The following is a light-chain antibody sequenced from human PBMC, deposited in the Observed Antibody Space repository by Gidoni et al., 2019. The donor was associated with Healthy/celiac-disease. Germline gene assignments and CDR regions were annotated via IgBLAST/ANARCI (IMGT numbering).Light chain of an antibody. Sequence: EIVMTQSPATLSVAPGAAATLSCRASQSVSSNLAWYQQKPGQAPRLLIYGAATRATGIPARYRRSGSGTEFTLTISSLQSEDFAVYYCQQYNNWPPYSFGQGTKLEFK. V-gene: IGKV3-15*01. CDR2: GAA. CDR1: QSVSSN. CDR3: QQYNNWPPYS. J-gene: IGKJ2*03.